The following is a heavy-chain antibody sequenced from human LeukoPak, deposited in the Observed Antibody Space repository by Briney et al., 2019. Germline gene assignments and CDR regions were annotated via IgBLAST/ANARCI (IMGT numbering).Heavy chain of an antibody. CDR3: ARAPSEVGGYYPEYFRH. J-gene: IGHJ1*01. D-gene: IGHD3-22*01. V-gene: IGHV3-74*01. CDR2: IKSDGKT. Sequence: PGGSLRLSCEASGFTFSRYWVHWVRQAPGKGLVWVLRIKSDGKTNYADSVKGRFTISRDNARNTVSLQMDSLRAEDTGVYYCARAPSEVGGYYPEYFRHWGQGTLVTVSS. CDR1: GFTFSRYW.